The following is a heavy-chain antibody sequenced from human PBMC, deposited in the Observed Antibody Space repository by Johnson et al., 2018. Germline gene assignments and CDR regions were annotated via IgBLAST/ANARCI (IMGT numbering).Heavy chain of an antibody. V-gene: IGHV1-69*12. J-gene: IGHJ6*02. Sequence: QVQLVQSGAEVKKPGSSVRISCKTSGAIFSHHVISWVRQAPGQGLDWMGGIIATFGPPKYAQEFQGRVSITADDPTNTVYLELRGLRSEDTAVYYCARESKDWSNGMDVWGQGTPVIVSS. CDR1: GAIFSHHV. D-gene: IGHD3/OR15-3a*01. CDR2: IIATFGPP. CDR3: ARESKDWSNGMDV.